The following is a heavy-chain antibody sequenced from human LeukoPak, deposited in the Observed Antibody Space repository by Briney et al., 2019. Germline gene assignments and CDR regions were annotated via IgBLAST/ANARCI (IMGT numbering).Heavy chain of an antibody. Sequence: SETLSLTCTVSGGSISGGSYYWSWIRQPAGKGLEWIGHIYTNGSTNYNPSLKSRVTISVDTSKNQFTLNLSSVTAADTAVYYCARGRYGWLPFDYWGQGTLVTVSS. CDR2: IYTNGST. V-gene: IGHV4-61*09. J-gene: IGHJ4*02. CDR1: GGSISGGSYY. D-gene: IGHD3-16*01. CDR3: ARGRYGWLPFDY.